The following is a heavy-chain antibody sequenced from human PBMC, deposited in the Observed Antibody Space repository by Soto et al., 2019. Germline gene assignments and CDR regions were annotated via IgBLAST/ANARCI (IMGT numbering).Heavy chain of an antibody. CDR3: ARSPYSSSQFDY. J-gene: IGHJ4*02. D-gene: IGHD6-6*01. Sequence: SETLSLTCTVSGGSISSGGYYWYWIRQHPGKGLEWIGYIHYRGSTYYNPSLKSRVTISVDTSKSQFSLKLSAVTAADTAVYFCARSPYSSSQFDYWGQGTLVTVSS. CDR1: GGSISSGGYY. V-gene: IGHV4-31*03. CDR2: IHYRGST.